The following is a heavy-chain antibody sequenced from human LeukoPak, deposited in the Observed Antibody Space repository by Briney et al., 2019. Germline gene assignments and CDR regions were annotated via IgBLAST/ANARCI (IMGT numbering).Heavy chain of an antibody. CDR3: ARSPSRLLEWLEGYYYYYMDV. V-gene: IGHV3-23*01. D-gene: IGHD3-3*01. Sequence: PGGSLRLSCAASGFTFSSYAMSWVRQAPGKGLEWVSDISGSGGSTYYADSVKGRFTISRDNAKNSLYLQMNSLRAEDTAVYYCARSPSRLLEWLEGYYYYYMDVWGKGTTVTVSS. J-gene: IGHJ6*03. CDR1: GFTFSSYA. CDR2: ISGSGGST.